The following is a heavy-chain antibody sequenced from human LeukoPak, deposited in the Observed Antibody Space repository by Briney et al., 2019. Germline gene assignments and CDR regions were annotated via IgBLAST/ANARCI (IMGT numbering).Heavy chain of an antibody. CDR2: ISGSGGST. J-gene: IGHJ1*01. CDR1: GFTFSSYG. CDR3: AKDPQVYSSSWPEYFQH. V-gene: IGHV3-23*01. D-gene: IGHD6-13*01. Sequence: GGSLRLSCAASGFTFSSYGMSWVRQAPGKGLEWVSAISGSGGSTFYADSVKGRFTISRDNSKNTLYLQMNSLRAEDTAVYYCAKDPQVYSSSWPEYFQHWGQGALVTVSS.